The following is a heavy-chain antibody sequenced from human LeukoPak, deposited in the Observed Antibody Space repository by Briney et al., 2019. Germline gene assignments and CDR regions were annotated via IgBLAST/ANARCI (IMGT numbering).Heavy chain of an antibody. D-gene: IGHD3-10*01. CDR2: IYYSGST. J-gene: IGHJ4*02. Sequence: PSETLSLTCTVSGGSISSSSYYWGWIRQPPGKGLEWIGSIYYSGSTYYNPSLKSRFTISVDTSKNQFSLKLSSVTAADTAVYYCARHQGRRRDFDYWGQGTLVTVSS. CDR3: ARHQGRRRDFDY. CDR1: GGSISSSSYY. V-gene: IGHV4-39*01.